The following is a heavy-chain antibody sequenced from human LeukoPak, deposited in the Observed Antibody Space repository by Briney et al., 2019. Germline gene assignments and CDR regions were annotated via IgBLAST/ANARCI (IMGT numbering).Heavy chain of an antibody. CDR2: IYTSGST. Sequence: SQTLSLTCTVSGGSISSGSYYWSWIRQPAGMGLEWIGRIYTSGSTNYNPSLKSRVTISVDTSKNQFSLKLSSVTAADTAVYYCASAYCSSTSCSFDYWGQGTLVTVSS. D-gene: IGHD2-2*01. CDR3: ASAYCSSTSCSFDY. CDR1: GGSISSGSYY. J-gene: IGHJ4*02. V-gene: IGHV4-61*02.